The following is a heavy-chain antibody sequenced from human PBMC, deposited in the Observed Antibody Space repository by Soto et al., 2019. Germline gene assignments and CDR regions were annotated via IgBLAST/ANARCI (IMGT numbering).Heavy chain of an antibody. Sequence: PXETRSLACTVSGCSIISGGYYWSWIRQHPGKGLEWIGYIYYSGSTYYNPSLKSRVTISVDTSKNQFSLKLSSVTAADTAVYYCARVIAVAGPAFDYWGQGTLVTVSS. CDR1: GCSIISGGYY. D-gene: IGHD6-19*01. J-gene: IGHJ4*02. CDR2: IYYSGST. CDR3: ARVIAVAGPAFDY. V-gene: IGHV4-31*03.